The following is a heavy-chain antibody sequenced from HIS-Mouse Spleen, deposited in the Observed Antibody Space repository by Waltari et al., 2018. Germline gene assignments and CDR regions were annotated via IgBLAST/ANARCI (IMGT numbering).Heavy chain of an antibody. CDR2: IYSGGSK. D-gene: IGHD5-12*01. V-gene: IGHV3-53*02. CDR3: ARWHDAFDI. J-gene: IGHJ3*02. Sequence: EVQLVETGGGLIQPGGSLRLSCAASGFTVSSNYMSCVRQAPGKGLEWVSVIYSGGSKYSADSVKGRVTISRDNSKNTLYLQMNSLRAEDTAVYYCARWHDAFDIWGQGTMVTVSS. CDR1: GFTVSSNY.